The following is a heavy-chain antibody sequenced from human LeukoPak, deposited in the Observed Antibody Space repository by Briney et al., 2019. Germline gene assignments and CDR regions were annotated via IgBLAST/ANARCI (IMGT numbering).Heavy chain of an antibody. CDR3: ARDWLSGRHDEYFPH. CDR2: ISSSSDII. CDR1: GFTFSSYG. J-gene: IGHJ1*01. V-gene: IGHV3-48*01. Sequence: GGSLRLSCAVSGFTFSSYGMNWVRQAPGKGLEWVSYISSSSDIIHYTESVKGRFTISRDNAKNSVYLQMNSLRAEDTAVYYCARDWLSGRHDEYFPHWGQGTLVTVSS. D-gene: IGHD1-26*01.